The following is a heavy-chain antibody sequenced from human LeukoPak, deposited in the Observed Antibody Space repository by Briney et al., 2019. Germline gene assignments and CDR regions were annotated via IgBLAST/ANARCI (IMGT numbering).Heavy chain of an antibody. CDR2: ISYDGSNK. CDR3: ARSQYSGTSVDY. J-gene: IGHJ4*02. D-gene: IGHD1-26*01. Sequence: GGSLRLSCAASGFTFSSYGMHWVRQAPGKGLEWVATISYDGSNKYYADSEKGRFTISRDNAKNTLYLQMNSLRPEDTAVYYCARSQYSGTSVDYWGQGTLVTVSS. V-gene: IGHV3-30*03. CDR1: GFTFSSYG.